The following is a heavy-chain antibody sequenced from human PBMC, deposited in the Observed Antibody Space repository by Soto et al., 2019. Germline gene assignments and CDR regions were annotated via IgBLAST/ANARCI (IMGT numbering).Heavy chain of an antibody. D-gene: IGHD1-20*01. V-gene: IGHV4-61*01. J-gene: IGHJ4*02. CDR1: GTSVTSYSYY. Sequence: QVQLQESGPGLVKPSETLSLTCNVSGTSVTSYSYYWNWIRQTPGNGLEWIGYVFTSENTKYNPSLKGRASNSVDASKNQFSLTQTSGTAEDTAVYYCTRARITIIAYNWGTGTLVTVSS. CDR2: VFTSENT. CDR3: TRARITIIAYN.